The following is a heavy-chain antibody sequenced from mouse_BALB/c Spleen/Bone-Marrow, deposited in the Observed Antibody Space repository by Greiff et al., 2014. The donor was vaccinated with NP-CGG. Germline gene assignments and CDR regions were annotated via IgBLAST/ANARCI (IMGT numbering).Heavy chain of an antibody. J-gene: IGHJ4*01. CDR1: GFNIKDTY. CDR3: AGFGITKEEGYYYALDY. CDR2: IDPANGNT. D-gene: IGHD2-4*01. Sequence: VHVKQSGAELVKPGASVKLSCTASGFNIKDTYMHWVKQRPEQGLEWIGRIDPANGNTKYDPKFQGKATITADTSSNTAYLQLSSRTSEDTAVYYCAGFGITKEEGYYYALDYWGQGTSVTVSS. V-gene: IGHV14-3*02.